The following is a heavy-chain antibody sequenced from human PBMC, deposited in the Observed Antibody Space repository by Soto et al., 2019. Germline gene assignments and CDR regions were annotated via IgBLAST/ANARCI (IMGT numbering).Heavy chain of an antibody. J-gene: IGHJ4*02. CDR3: ARGLISGSHYSGGWYYFDS. V-gene: IGHV4-34*01. CDR1: GWSFSYYI. Sequence: SETMSLNCGVYGWSFSYYIWTWIRQTPARGLQWIGQINHSGSANYNPSLKSRVTISVHTSSSQFSLELSSVTAAATAVYYCARGLISGSHYSGGWYYFDSWGQGTQVTVS. D-gene: IGHD1-26*01. CDR2: INHSGSA.